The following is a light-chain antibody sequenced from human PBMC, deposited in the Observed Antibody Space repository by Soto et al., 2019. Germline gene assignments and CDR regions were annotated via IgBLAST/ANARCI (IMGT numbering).Light chain of an antibody. Sequence: VLTQSPGTLSLSPGRRATLSCGASQSISRSYLAWYQQRPGQAPRLLIYGASSRATGIPDRFSGSGSGTEFTLTISRLEPEDFAVYYCQQYGSSSWTFGQGTKVDIK. CDR2: GAS. CDR3: QQYGSSSWT. J-gene: IGKJ1*01. V-gene: IGKV3-20*01. CDR1: QSISRSY.